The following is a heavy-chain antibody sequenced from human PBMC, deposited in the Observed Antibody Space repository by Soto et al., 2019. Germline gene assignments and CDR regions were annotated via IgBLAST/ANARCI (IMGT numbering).Heavy chain of an antibody. CDR1: GFTFSSYA. Sequence: QVQLVESGGGVVQPGRSLRLSCAASGFTFSSYAMHWVRQAPGKGLEWVAVISYDGSNKYYADSVKGRFTISRDNSKNTLYLQMNSLRAEDTAVYYCARFTNYYDSSGLFDYWGQGTLVTVSS. J-gene: IGHJ4*02. CDR2: ISYDGSNK. CDR3: ARFTNYYDSSGLFDY. V-gene: IGHV3-30-3*01. D-gene: IGHD3-22*01.